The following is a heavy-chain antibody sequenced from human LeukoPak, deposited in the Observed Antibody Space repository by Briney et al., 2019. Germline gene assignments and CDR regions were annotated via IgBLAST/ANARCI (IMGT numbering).Heavy chain of an antibody. J-gene: IGHJ5*02. CDR3: ARDSAAHYYDSSGYLFDP. V-gene: IGHV1-69*13. D-gene: IGHD3-22*01. Sequence: EASVKVSCKVSGYTFTGYYMHWVRQAPGQGLEWMGGIIPIFGTANYAQKFQGRVTITADESTSTAYMELSSLRSEDTAVYYCARDSAAHYYDSSGYLFDPWGQGTLVTVSS. CDR1: GYTFTGYY. CDR2: IIPIFGTA.